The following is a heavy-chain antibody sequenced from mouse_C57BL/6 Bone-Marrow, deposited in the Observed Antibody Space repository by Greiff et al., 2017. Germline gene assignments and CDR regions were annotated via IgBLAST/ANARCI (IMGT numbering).Heavy chain of an antibody. V-gene: IGHV5-4*01. CDR2: ISDGGSYT. CDR1: GFTFSSYA. CDR3: ARDPYYYAMDY. J-gene: IGHJ4*01. Sequence: EVQGVESGGGLVKPGGSLKLSCAASGFTFSSYAMSWVRQTPEKRLEWVATISDGGSYTYYPDNVKGRFTISRDNAKNNLYLQMSHLKSEDTARYYCARDPYYYAMDYWGQGTSVTVSS.